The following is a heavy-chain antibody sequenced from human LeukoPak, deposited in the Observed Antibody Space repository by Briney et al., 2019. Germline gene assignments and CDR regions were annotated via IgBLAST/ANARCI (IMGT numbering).Heavy chain of an antibody. CDR1: GFTLRSYS. Sequence: HPGGSLRLSCAASGFTLRSYSMNWVRQAPGKGLEWVSYISSRSSTIYYADSVKGRFTISRDNAKNSLYLQMNSLRAEDTAVYYCARVNYDSSGYYRSAPFDYWGQGTLVTVSS. CDR2: ISSRSSTI. J-gene: IGHJ4*02. CDR3: ARVNYDSSGYYRSAPFDY. V-gene: IGHV3-48*04. D-gene: IGHD3-22*01.